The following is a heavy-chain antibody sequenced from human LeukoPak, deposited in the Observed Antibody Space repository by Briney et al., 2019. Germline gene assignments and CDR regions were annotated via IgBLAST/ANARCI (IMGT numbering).Heavy chain of an antibody. D-gene: IGHD6-13*01. J-gene: IGHJ4*01. CDR2: IFYSGGN. CDR1: GGSISSNIHY. Sequence: SETLSLTCSVSGGSISSNIHYWAWLRQPPGKGLEWIGSIFYSGGNYYNASVKSRVTISVDTSKNQFSLKLSSVTAADTAVYYCARDGIEVAGTGYFDYWDHGTLGTVSA. V-gene: IGHV4-39*02. CDR3: ARDGIEVAGTGYFDY.